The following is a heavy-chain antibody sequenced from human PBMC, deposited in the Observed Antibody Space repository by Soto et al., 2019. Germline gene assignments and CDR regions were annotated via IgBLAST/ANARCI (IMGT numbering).Heavy chain of an antibody. D-gene: IGHD3-16*01. CDR3: ARERTGGFSLGY. Sequence: QVQLQESGPGLVKPSETLSLTCTVSGGSVSSNWWSWVRQPPGKGLEWIGEIHHDGGTNHNTSLKSRVSISLDNSKNQVSLEVTSVTAADTALYYCARERTGGFSLGYWGQGTLVTVSS. CDR1: GGSVSSNW. J-gene: IGHJ4*02. CDR2: IHHDGGT. V-gene: IGHV4-4*02.